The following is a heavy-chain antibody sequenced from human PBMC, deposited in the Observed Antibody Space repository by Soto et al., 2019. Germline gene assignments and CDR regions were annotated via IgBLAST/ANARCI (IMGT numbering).Heavy chain of an antibody. CDR1: GFTFSSYD. V-gene: IGHV3-13*01. CDR2: IGTAGDT. D-gene: IGHD3-10*01. J-gene: IGHJ6*02. CDR3: ERSGYGSGSYYNAAPRSYYYYYGMDV. Sequence: GGSLRLSCAASGFTFSSYDMHWVRQATGKGLEWVSAIGTAGDTYYPGSVKGRFTISRENAKNSLYLQMNSLRAEDTAVYYCERSGYGSGSYYNAAPRSYYYYYGMDVWGQGTTVTVSS.